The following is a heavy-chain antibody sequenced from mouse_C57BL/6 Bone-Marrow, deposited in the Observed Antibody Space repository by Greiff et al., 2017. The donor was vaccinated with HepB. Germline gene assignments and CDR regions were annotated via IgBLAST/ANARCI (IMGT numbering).Heavy chain of an antibody. CDR1: GYTFTSYW. J-gene: IGHJ2*01. CDR2: IYPGNSDT. Sequence: EVQLQQSGTVLARPGASVKMSCKTSGYTFTSYWMHWVKQRPGQGLEWIGAIYPGNSDTSYNQKFKGKAKLTAVTSASTAYMELSSLTNEDSAVYYCTTYYYGSSYGDYWGQGTTLTVSS. D-gene: IGHD1-1*01. CDR3: TTYYYGSSYGDY. V-gene: IGHV1-5*01.